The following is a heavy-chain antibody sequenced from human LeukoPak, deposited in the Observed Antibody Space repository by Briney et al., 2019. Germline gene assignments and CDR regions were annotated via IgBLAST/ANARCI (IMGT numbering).Heavy chain of an antibody. D-gene: IGHD4-23*01. CDR1: EFAFSTYNM. CDR3: ARHGSYSLGF. Sequence: GSLRLSCAASEFAFSTYNMNWVRQPPGKGLEWIGQIYYIGSTNYNPSLESRVIMSLDKSTNQLSLRFNSVTAADTAVYYCARHGSYSLGFWGQGALVTVSS. V-gene: IGHV4-4*02. CDR2: IYYIGST. J-gene: IGHJ4*02.